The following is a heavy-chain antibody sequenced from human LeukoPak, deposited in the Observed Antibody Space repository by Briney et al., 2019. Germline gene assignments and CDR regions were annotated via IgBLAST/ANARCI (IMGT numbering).Heavy chain of an antibody. CDR1: GFTFDEYG. CDR2: ISSSGSTI. CDR3: ARDMRYYYGSGSYYLPFDY. Sequence: TGGSLRLSCAASGFTFDEYGMSWVRQAPGKGPEWVSYISSSGSTIYYADSVKGRFTISRDNAKNSLYLQMNSLRAEDTALYYCARDMRYYYGSGSYYLPFDYWGQGTLVTVSS. D-gene: IGHD3-10*01. J-gene: IGHJ4*02. V-gene: IGHV3-48*03.